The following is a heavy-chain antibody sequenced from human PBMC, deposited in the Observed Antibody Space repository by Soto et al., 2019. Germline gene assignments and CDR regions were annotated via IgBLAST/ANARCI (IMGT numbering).Heavy chain of an antibody. CDR1: GGTFSSYT. V-gene: IGHV1-3*01. CDR2: INAGNGNT. J-gene: IGHJ6*03. CDR3: ARGIGGIAAAGWRYYYYYMDV. Sequence: GASVKVSCKASGGTFSSYTISWVRQAPGQRLAWMGWINAGNGNTKYSQKFQGRVTITRDTSASTAYMELSTLRSEDTAVYYCARGIGGIAAAGWRYYYYYMDVWGKGTTVTVSS. D-gene: IGHD6-13*01.